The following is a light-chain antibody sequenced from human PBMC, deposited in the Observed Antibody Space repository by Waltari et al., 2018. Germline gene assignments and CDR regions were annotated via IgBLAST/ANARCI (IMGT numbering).Light chain of an antibody. CDR2: DTS. CDR3: LQVSNFPIT. J-gene: IGKJ5*01. Sequence: DIQMTQSPSSVSASLGARLTITCRANQDISRYLAWSQQTPAKSPKLLIFDTSSLQSGVPSRFSGSGSGTDFTLTISSLQPEDFATYYCLQVSNFPITFGQGTRLEIK. V-gene: IGKV1D-12*01. CDR1: QDISRY.